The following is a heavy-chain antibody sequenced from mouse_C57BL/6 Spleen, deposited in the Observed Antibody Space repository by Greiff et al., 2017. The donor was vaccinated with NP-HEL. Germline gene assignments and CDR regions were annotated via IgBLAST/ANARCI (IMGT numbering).Heavy chain of an antibody. CDR1: GYTFTSYW. CDR3: ARGVLYGNTLYYAMDY. D-gene: IGHD2-1*01. J-gene: IGHJ4*01. Sequence: VQLQQPGTELVKPGASVKLSCKASGYTFTSYWMHWVKQRPGQGLEWIGNINPSNGGTNYNEKFKSKATLPVDKSSSTASMQLSSLTSEDSAVYYCARGVLYGNTLYYAMDYWGQGTSVTVSS. V-gene: IGHV1-53*01. CDR2: INPSNGGT.